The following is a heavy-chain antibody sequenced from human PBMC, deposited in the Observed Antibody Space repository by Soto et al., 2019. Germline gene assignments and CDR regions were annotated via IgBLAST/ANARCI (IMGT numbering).Heavy chain of an antibody. Sequence: SETLSLTCAVYGGSFSGYYWSWIRQPPGKGLEWIGEINHSGSTNYNPSLKSRVTISVDTSKNQFSLKLSSVTAADTAVYYCAREYRSYYGSGSYYKGLRKNWFDPWGQGTLVTVSS. CDR1: GGSFSGYY. CDR2: INHSGST. CDR3: AREYRSYYGSGSYYKGLRKNWFDP. D-gene: IGHD3-10*01. J-gene: IGHJ5*02. V-gene: IGHV4-34*01.